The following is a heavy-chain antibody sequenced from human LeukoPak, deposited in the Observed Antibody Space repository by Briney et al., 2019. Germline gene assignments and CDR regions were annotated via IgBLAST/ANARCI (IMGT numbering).Heavy chain of an antibody. Sequence: SETLSLTCTVSGGSISSYYWSWIRQPPGKGLEWMGYIYYSGSTNYNPSLKSRVTISVDTSKNQFFLKLSSVTAADTAVYYCASYDFWSGHYEGWFDPWGQGTLVTVSS. CDR1: GGSISSYY. CDR3: ASYDFWSGHYEGWFDP. V-gene: IGHV4-59*01. CDR2: IYYSGST. J-gene: IGHJ5*02. D-gene: IGHD3-3*01.